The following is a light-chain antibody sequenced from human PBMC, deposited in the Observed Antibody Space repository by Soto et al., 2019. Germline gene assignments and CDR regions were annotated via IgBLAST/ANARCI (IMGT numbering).Light chain of an antibody. J-gene: IGKJ4*01. CDR2: AAS. CDR3: RQFNSYPLT. CDR1: QGIASS. V-gene: IGKV1-9*01. Sequence: DIHLTQSPSFLSASVGDRVTITCRASQGIASSLAWYQQKAGKAPKLLIYAASTLESGVPSRFSGSGSGTEFTLTISSLQPEDFAIYYCRQFNSYPLTFGGGTKVEIK.